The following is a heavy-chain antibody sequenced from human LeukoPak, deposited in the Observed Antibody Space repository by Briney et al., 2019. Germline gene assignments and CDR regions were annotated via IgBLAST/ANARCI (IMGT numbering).Heavy chain of an antibody. V-gene: IGHV4-34*01. CDR2: INHSGST. CDR3: ARTTEGGYTHDYFYYYYMDV. Sequence: SETLSLTCAVYGGSLSGYYWSWIRQPPGKGLEWIGEINHSGSTNYNPSLKSRVTISVDTSKNQFSLKLTSVTAADTAVYYCARTTEGGYTHDYFYYYYMDVWGKGTTVTISS. CDR1: GGSLSGYY. J-gene: IGHJ6*03. D-gene: IGHD5-18*01.